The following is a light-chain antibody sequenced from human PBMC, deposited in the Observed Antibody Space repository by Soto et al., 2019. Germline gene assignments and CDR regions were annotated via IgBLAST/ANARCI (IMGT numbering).Light chain of an antibody. CDR3: QQYNNWPLT. CDR1: QRVNSN. V-gene: IGKV3-15*01. J-gene: IGKJ4*01. Sequence: EIVMTQSPATLSVSPGERATLSCRASQRVNSNLVWYQQKPGQAPRLLIHGASTRATGIPARFSGSGSRTEFTLTISSLQTEDSAVYYCQQYNNWPLTFGGGTKVEIK. CDR2: GAS.